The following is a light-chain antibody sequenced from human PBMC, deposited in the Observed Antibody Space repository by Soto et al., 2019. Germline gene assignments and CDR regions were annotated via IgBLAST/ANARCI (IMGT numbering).Light chain of an antibody. CDR1: QDITNS. CDR3: QQYDNLPLT. V-gene: IGKV1-33*01. J-gene: IGKJ3*01. Sequence: DLQMTQSPSSLSASVGDRVTITCQASQDITNSLNWYQQKPGKAPKVLIYDASILETGVPSRFSGSGSGTDFTFTISSLQPEDVATYECQQYDNLPLTFGPGTTVDIE. CDR2: DAS.